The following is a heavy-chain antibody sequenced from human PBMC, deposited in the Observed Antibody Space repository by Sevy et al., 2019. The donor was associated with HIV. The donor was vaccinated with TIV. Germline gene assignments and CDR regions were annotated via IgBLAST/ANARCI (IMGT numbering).Heavy chain of an antibody. J-gene: IGHJ6*02. CDR2: IRSKTYGGTT. D-gene: IGHD3-16*01. Sequence: GGSLRLSCTASGFTFGDYAMSWCRQAPGKGLEWVGFIRSKTYGGTTEYAESAKGRFTISRDDSKSIAYLQMNSLKTADTAVYYCTRVRGTISPYYYYGMDVWGQGTTVTVSS. CDR1: GFTFGDYA. CDR3: TRVRGTISPYYYYGMDV. V-gene: IGHV3-49*03.